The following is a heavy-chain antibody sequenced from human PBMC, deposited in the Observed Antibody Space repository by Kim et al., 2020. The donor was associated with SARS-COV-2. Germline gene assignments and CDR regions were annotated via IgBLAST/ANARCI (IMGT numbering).Heavy chain of an antibody. V-gene: IGHV1-69*13. Sequence: SVKVSCKASGGTFSSYAISWVRQAPGQGLEWMGGIIPIFGTANYAQKFQGRVTITADESTSTAYMELSSLRSEDTAVYYCARDFLVVVVAATKVTYSSGGWFDPWGQGTLVTVSP. D-gene: IGHD2-15*01. CDR3: ARDFLVVVVAATKVTYSSGGWFDP. CDR1: GGTFSSYA. CDR2: IIPIFGTA. J-gene: IGHJ5*02.